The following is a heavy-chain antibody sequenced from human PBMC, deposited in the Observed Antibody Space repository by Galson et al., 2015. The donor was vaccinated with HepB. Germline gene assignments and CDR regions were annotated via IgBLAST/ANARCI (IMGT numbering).Heavy chain of an antibody. D-gene: IGHD3-22*01. CDR1: GYTFTNYY. J-gene: IGHJ4*02. CDR2: INPSGGST. V-gene: IGHV1-46*04. CDR3: ARDKLGTYYDPGYYFDY. Sequence: CKASGYTFTNYYIHWVRQAPGQGLEWMGIINPSGGSTSYAQKLQGRVTVTRDTSTSTVYMDLTSLRSEDTAVYYCARDKLGTYYDPGYYFDYWGQGALVTVSS.